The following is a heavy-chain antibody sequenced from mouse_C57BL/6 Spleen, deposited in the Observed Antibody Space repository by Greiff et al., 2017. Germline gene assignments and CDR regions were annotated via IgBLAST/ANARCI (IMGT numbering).Heavy chain of an antibody. V-gene: IGHV1-61*01. Sequence: QVQLQQPGAELVRPGSSVKLSCKASGYTFTSYWMDWVKQRPGQGLEWIGNIYPSDSETHYNQKFKDTATLTVDKSSSTAYMQLSSLTSEDSAVXDWARGANWDDAMDYWGQGTSVTVSS. CDR1: GYTFTSYW. CDR2: IYPSDSET. CDR3: ARGANWDDAMDY. J-gene: IGHJ4*01. D-gene: IGHD4-1*01.